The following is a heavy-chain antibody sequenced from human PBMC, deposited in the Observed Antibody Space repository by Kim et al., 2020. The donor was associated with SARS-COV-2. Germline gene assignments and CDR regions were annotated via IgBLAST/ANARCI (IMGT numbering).Heavy chain of an antibody. CDR2: IYDSGST. CDR1: GGSISRSFYY. V-gene: IGHV4-39*07. J-gene: IGHJ6*02. CDR3: ARDGGPPYGSGSYSYYYYGVDV. Sequence: SETLSLTCTVSGGSISRSFYYWGWIRQPPGKGPEWIGSIYDSGSTYFNPSLKSRVTMSVDTSKNQFSLKLRSMTAGDTAVYYCARDGGPPYGSGSYSYYYYGVDVWGQGATVTVSS. D-gene: IGHD3-10*01.